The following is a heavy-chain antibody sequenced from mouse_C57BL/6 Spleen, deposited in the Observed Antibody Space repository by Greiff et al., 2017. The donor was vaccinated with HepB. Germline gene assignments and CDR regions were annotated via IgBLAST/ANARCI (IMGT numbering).Heavy chain of an antibody. CDR3: ARIYNDTTGCFDY. V-gene: IGHV1-59*01. D-gene: IGHD2-4*01. Sequence: QVQLQQPGAELVRPGTSVKLSCKASGYTFTSYWMNWVKQRPGQGLEWIGVIDPSDSYTNYNQKFKGKATFTVDTSSSTAYMQLSSLTSEDSAIYYDARIYNDTTGCFDYWGQGTTLTDSS. J-gene: IGHJ2*01. CDR1: GYTFTSYW. CDR2: IDPSDSYT.